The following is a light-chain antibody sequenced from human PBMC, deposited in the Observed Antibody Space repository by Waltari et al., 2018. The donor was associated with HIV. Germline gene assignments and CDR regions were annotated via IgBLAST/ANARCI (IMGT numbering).Light chain of an antibody. CDR2: AAS. Sequence: DIQMTQSPSSLSASVGDRVTITCRASQSISSYLNWYQQKPGKAPKLLIYAASSLQSGVPSRFSGSGSGTDFTLTISSLQPEDFATYDCQQSYSLTFGQGTRLEIK. CDR3: QQSYSLT. V-gene: IGKV1-39*01. CDR1: QSISSY. J-gene: IGKJ5*01.